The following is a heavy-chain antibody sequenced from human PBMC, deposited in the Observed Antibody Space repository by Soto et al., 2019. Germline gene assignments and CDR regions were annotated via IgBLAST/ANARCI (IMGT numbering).Heavy chain of an antibody. CDR3: ARDPLTGFGMRVRYFQH. D-gene: IGHD3-10*01. CDR1: GYTFTGYY. CDR2: INPNSGGT. Sequence: ASVNVSCKASGYTFTGYYMHWVRHAPGQGLEWMGWINPNSGGTNYAQKFQCRVTMTRDTSISTAYMELSRLRSDDTAVYYCARDPLTGFGMRVRYFQHWGQGTLVTVSS. J-gene: IGHJ1*01. V-gene: IGHV1-2*02.